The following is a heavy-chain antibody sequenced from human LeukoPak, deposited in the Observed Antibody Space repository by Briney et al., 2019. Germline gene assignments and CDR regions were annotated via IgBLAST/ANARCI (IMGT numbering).Heavy chain of an antibody. V-gene: IGHV3-23*01. J-gene: IGHJ5*02. CDR1: GFTLSSYA. CDR2: ISGSGGST. CDR3: AKGRGYCSGGSCYPDWFDP. D-gene: IGHD2-15*01. Sequence: PGGSLRLSCAASGFTLSSYAMSWVRQAPGKGLEWVSAISGSGGSTYYADSVKGRFTISRDNSKNTLYLQMNSLRAEDTAVYYCAKGRGYCSGGSCYPDWFDPWGQGTLVTVSS.